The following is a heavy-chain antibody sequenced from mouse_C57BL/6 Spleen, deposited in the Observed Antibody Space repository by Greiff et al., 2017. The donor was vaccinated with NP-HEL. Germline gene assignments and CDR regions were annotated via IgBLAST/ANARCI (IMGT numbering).Heavy chain of an antibody. D-gene: IGHD1-1*01. Sequence: QVQLQQPGAELVKPGASVKVSCKASGYTFTSYWMHWVKQRPGQGLEWIGRIHPSDSDTNYNQKFKGKATLTVDKSSSTAYMQLSSLTSEDSVVYDCAALYYYGSAWFAYWGQGTLVTVSA. V-gene: IGHV1-74*01. J-gene: IGHJ3*01. CDR3: AALYYYGSAWFAY. CDR1: GYTFTSYW. CDR2: IHPSDSDT.